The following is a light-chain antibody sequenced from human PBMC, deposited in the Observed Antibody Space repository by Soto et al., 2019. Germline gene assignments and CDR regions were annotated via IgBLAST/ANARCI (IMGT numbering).Light chain of an antibody. CDR1: SSDVGSYNL. CDR2: EGS. Sequence: QSALTQPASVSGSPGQSITISCTGTSSDVGSYNLVSWYQQHPGKAPKLMIYEGSKRPSGVSNRYSGSKSGNTASLTISGLQAEDEADYYGCSYAGSSTYVFGGGTKVTVL. J-gene: IGLJ1*01. CDR3: CSYAGSSTYV. V-gene: IGLV2-23*01.